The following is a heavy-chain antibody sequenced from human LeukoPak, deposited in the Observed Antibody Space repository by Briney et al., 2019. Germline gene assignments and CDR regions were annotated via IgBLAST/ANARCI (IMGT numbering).Heavy chain of an antibody. CDR3: ARADTAMVTPLDY. D-gene: IGHD5-18*01. V-gene: IGHV4-59*01. Sequence: SETLSLTCTVSGGSISSYYWSWIRQPPGKGLEWIGYIHYSGSTNYNPSLKSRVTISVDTSKNQFSLKLSSVTAADTAVYYCARADTAMVTPLDYWGQGTLVTVSS. CDR1: GGSISSYY. J-gene: IGHJ4*02. CDR2: IHYSGST.